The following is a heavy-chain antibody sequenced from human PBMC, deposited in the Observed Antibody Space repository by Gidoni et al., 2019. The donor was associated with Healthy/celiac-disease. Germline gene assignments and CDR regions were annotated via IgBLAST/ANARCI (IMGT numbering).Heavy chain of an antibody. Sequence: QLQLQESGPGLVKPSETLSLTCTVSGGSISSSSYYWGWIRQPPGKGLEWIGSIYYSGSTYYNPSLKSRVTISVDTSKNQFSLKLSSVTAADTAVYYCASNLMVRGVITQEDYWGQGTLVTVSS. V-gene: IGHV4-39*01. CDR2: IYYSGST. D-gene: IGHD3-10*01. J-gene: IGHJ4*02. CDR1: GGSISSSSYY. CDR3: ASNLMVRGVITQEDY.